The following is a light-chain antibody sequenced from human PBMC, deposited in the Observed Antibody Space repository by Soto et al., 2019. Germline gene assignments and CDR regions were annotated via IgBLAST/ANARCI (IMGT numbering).Light chain of an antibody. J-gene: IGKJ1*01. CDR2: GAS. CDR3: QQYNNWPWM. Sequence: IVMTQSPATLSVSPGERATLSCRASQRVSSNLAWYQQKPGQAPRLLIYGASTRATGIPARFSGSGSGTEFTLTISSLQSEDFAVYYCQQYNNWPWMFGQGTKVDIK. CDR1: QRVSSN. V-gene: IGKV3-15*01.